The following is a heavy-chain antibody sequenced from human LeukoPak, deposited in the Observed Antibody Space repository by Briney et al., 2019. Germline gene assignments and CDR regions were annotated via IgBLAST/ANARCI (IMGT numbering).Heavy chain of an antibody. Sequence: SVKVSCKASGGTFSSYAIIWVRQAPGQGLEWMGGIIPIFGTANYAQKFQGRVTITADESTSTAYMELSSLRSEDTAVYYCARVLRFLEWPPYYYYYYGMDVWGQGTTVTVSS. CDR1: GGTFSSYA. CDR2: IIPIFGTA. V-gene: IGHV1-69*01. CDR3: ARVLRFLEWPPYYYYYYGMDV. J-gene: IGHJ6*02. D-gene: IGHD3-3*01.